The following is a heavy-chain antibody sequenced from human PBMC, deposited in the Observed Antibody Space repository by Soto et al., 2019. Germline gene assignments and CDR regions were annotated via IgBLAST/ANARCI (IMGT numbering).Heavy chain of an antibody. J-gene: IGHJ4*02. CDR3: ATMGTPATRLDYFDF. V-gene: IGHV4-30-4*01. CDR2: ISYSGST. Sequence: QVQLQESGPGLVKPSQTLSLTCTVSGGSISSGNYYWSWIRQPPGKGLEWIGFISYSGSTYYNLSLKSRITISVDTSKNQFSLNLRFVTAADTAVYYCATMGTPATRLDYFDFWGQGTLVTVSS. CDR1: GGSISSGNYY. D-gene: IGHD2-15*01.